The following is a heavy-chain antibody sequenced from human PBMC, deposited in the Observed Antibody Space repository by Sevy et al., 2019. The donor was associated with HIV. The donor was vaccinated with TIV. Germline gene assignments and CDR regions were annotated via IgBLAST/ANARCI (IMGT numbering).Heavy chain of an antibody. V-gene: IGHV3-74*01. Sequence: GGSLRLSCAASGFTFSSYWMHWVRQAPGKGLVWVSRVNRDGSSTSYADSVKGRFTISRDNAKNTLYLQMNSLRAEDTAVYYCARGAAAGTFDYWVQGTLVTVSS. CDR1: GFTFSSYW. CDR3: ARGAAAGTFDY. CDR2: VNRDGSST. J-gene: IGHJ4*02. D-gene: IGHD6-13*01.